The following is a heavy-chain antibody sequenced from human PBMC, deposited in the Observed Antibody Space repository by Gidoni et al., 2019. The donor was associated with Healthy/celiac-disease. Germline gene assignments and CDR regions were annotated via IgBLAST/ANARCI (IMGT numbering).Heavy chain of an antibody. D-gene: IGHD4-17*01. CDR3: ARHRFSTTVTDFDY. Sequence: QLQLQESGPGLVKPSETLSLTCTVSGGSISSSSYYWGWIRQPPGKGLEWIGSIYYSGSTYYNPSLKRRVTISVDTSKNQFSLKLSSVTAADTAVYYCARHRFSTTVTDFDYWGQGTLVTVSS. V-gene: IGHV4-39*01. CDR1: GGSISSSSYY. J-gene: IGHJ4*02. CDR2: IYYSGST.